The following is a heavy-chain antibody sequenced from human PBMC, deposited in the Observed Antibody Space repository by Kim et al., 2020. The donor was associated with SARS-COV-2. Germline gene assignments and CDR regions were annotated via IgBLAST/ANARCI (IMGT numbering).Heavy chain of an antibody. D-gene: IGHD6-19*01. J-gene: IGHJ6*02. CDR3: ARDQQWLVNYGMDV. Sequence: LSLTCAASGFTFSSYGMHWVRQAPGKGLEWVAVIWYDGSNKYYADSVKGRFTISRDNSKNTLYLQMNSLRAEDTAVYYCARDQQWLVNYGMDVWGQGTTVTVSS. CDR1: GFTFSSYG. V-gene: IGHV3-33*01. CDR2: IWYDGSNK.